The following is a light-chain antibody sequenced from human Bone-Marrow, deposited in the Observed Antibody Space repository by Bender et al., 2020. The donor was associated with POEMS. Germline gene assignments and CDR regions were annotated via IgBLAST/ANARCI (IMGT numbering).Light chain of an antibody. CDR1: STDVRTYKS. CDR3: CSYAGKYV. CDR2: DVT. Sequence: QSALAQPASVSGSPGQSVTISCTGTSTDVRTYKSLSWYQQHPGNAPKVIIYDVTKRPSGVPGRFSGSNSGNTASLTISGLQAEDEADYYCCSYAGKYVFGSGTMVTVL. V-gene: IGLV2-11*01. J-gene: IGLJ1*01.